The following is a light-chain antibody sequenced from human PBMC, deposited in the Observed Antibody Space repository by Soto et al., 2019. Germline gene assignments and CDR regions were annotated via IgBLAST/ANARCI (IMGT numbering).Light chain of an antibody. J-gene: IGKJ2*01. CDR2: LGS. Sequence: DVVLTQSPLSLPVTPGEPASISCRSSQSLLRSNGYVYLDWYLQKPGQSTQLLIYLGSNRASGVPDMFSGSVSGTDFTLKISEVEAEDFVVYYCMQALQAPRTFGQGTKLEIK. V-gene: IGKV2-28*01. CDR3: MQALQAPRT. CDR1: QSLLRSNGYVY.